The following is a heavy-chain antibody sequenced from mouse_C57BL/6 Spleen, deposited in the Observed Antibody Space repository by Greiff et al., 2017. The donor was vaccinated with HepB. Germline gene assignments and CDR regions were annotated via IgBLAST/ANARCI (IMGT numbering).Heavy chain of an antibody. Sequence: VQLQESGAELVRPGASVKLSCKASGYTFTDYYINWVKQRPGQGLEWIARIYPGSGNTYYNEKFKGKATLTAEKSSSTAYMQLSSLTSEDSAVYFCARSAYWGQGTLVTVSA. CDR2: IYPGSGNT. V-gene: IGHV1-76*01. J-gene: IGHJ3*01. CDR3: ARSAY. CDR1: GYTFTDYY.